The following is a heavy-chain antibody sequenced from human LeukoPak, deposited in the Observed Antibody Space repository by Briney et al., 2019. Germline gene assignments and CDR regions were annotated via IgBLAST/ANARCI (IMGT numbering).Heavy chain of an antibody. CDR1: VGSICNSY. CDR2: ISTGGDI. CDR3: VGGPGRGYDLEP. Sequence: SDTLSLTCAVSVGSICNSYCSWARQPPGKGLEFIGYISTGGDINYSPSLRSRATMSINPSNNQLSLTLTSVTTADTAVYFCVGGPGRGYDLEPWGQGSLVTVSS. V-gene: IGHV4-4*08. J-gene: IGHJ5*02. D-gene: IGHD3-22*01.